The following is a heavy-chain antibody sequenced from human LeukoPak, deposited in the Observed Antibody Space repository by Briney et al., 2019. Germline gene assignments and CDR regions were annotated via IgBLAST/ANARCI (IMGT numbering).Heavy chain of an antibody. CDR2: INHRGST. CDR3: ARGPRRHIVVVTARGYYFDY. D-gene: IGHD2-21*02. CDR1: GGSFSGYY. J-gene: IGHJ4*02. Sequence: SETLSLTCAVNGGSFSGYYWSWIRQPPGKGLEWIGEINHRGSTNYNPSLKSRVTISVDTSKNQFFLKLSSVTAADTAVYYCARGPRRHIVVVTARGYYFDYWGQGTLVTVSS. V-gene: IGHV4-34*01.